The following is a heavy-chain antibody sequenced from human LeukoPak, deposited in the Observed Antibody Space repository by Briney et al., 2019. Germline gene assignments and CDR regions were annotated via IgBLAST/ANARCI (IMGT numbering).Heavy chain of an antibody. Sequence: PGGSPRLSCAASGFTFDDYAMHWVRQAPGKGLEWVSGISWNSGSIGYADSVKGRFTISRDNAKNSLYLQMNSLRAEDTALYYCAKEKRGFDYWGQGTLVTVSS. CDR2: ISWNSGSI. CDR1: GFTFDDYA. V-gene: IGHV3-9*01. J-gene: IGHJ4*02. CDR3: AKEKRGFDY.